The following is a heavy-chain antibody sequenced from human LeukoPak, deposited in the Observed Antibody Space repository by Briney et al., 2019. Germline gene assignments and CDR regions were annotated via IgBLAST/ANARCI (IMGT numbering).Heavy chain of an antibody. CDR1: GFTFSNYE. CDR2: ISSSGSTI. V-gene: IGHV3-48*03. CDR3: ARAGRFLEWLSSSYYYYYMDV. J-gene: IGHJ6*03. Sequence: PGGSLRLSCAASGFTFSNYEMNWVRQAPGKGLEWVSYISSSGSTIYYADSVKGRFTISRDNAKNSLYLQMNSLRAEDTAVYYCARAGRFLEWLSSSYYYYYMDVWGKGTTVTVSS. D-gene: IGHD3-3*01.